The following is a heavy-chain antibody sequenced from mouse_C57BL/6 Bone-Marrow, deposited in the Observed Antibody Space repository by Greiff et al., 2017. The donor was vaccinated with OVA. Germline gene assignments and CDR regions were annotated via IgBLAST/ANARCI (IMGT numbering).Heavy chain of an antibody. CDR2: ISDGGSYT. D-gene: IGHD1-1*01. V-gene: IGHV5-4*01. CDR3: AREIYYYGSSLYYAMDY. CDR1: GFTFSSYA. J-gene: IGHJ4*01. Sequence: EVMLVESGGGLVKPGGSLKLSCAASGFTFSSYAMSWVRQTPEKRLEWVATISDGGSYTYYPDNVKGRFTISRDNAKNNLYLQMSHLKSEDTAMYYCAREIYYYGSSLYYAMDYWGQGTSVTVSS.